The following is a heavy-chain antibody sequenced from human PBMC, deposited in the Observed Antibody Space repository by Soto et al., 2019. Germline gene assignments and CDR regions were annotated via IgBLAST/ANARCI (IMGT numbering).Heavy chain of an antibody. CDR1: GGCMSSIDYF. D-gene: IGHD2-2*01. V-gene: IGHV4-30-4*01. CDR3: ARVMAAMQNWLDP. Sequence: TLSLTCSVSGGCMSSIDYFWSWIRQPPGKGLEWIGFIYHTGTTYYNPSLRSRVTISIDTSKSQLYMKLNSVTAADTAVYYWARVMAAMQNWLDPWGQGTLVTVSS. CDR2: IYHTGTT. J-gene: IGHJ5*02.